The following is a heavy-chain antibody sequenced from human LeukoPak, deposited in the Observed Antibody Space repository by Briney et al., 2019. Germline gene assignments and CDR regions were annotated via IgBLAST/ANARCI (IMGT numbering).Heavy chain of an antibody. D-gene: IGHD3-10*01. Sequence: GASVKVSCKTSGFTFSKYGFSWVRQAPGQGLEWMGWINPKSGGTVYAQKFQGRVTMTRDTSISTAYMELSKLRSDDTAIYYCARELRTNFYGSGNYYDIWGQGTVVTVS. CDR1: GFTFSKYG. CDR2: INPKSGGT. J-gene: IGHJ3*02. CDR3: ARELRTNFYGSGNYYDI. V-gene: IGHV1-2*02.